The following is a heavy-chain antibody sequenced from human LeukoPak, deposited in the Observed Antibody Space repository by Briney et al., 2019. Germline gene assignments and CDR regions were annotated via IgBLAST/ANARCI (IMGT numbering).Heavy chain of an antibody. CDR2: IYYSGST. J-gene: IGHJ3*02. V-gene: IGHV4-59*08. Sequence: SETLSLTCTASGGSISSYYWSWIRQPPGKGLEWIGYIYYSGSTNYNPSLKSRVTISVDTSKNQFSLKLSSVTAADTAVYYCARPKKYRGVFDIWGQGTMVTVSS. CDR3: ARPKKYRGVFDI. D-gene: IGHD6-6*01. CDR1: GGSISSYY.